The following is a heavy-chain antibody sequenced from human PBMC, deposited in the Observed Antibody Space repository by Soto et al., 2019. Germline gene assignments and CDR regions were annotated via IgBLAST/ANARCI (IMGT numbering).Heavy chain of an antibody. CDR2: ISAYNGNT. J-gene: IGHJ4*02. Sequence: GASVKVSCKASGYTFTSYGISWVRQAPGRGLEWMGWISAYNGNTNYAQKLQGRVTMTTDTSTSTAYMELRSLRSDDTAVYYCARDRRLDCTNGVCFGGYWGQGTLVTVSS. V-gene: IGHV1-18*01. CDR1: GYTFTSYG. CDR3: ARDRRLDCTNGVCFGGY. D-gene: IGHD2-8*01.